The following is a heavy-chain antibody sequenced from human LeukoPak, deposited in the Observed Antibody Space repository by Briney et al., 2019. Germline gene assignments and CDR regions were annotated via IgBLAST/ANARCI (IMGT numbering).Heavy chain of an antibody. CDR2: IIPIFGTA. V-gene: IGHV1-69*13. J-gene: IGHJ4*02. Sequence: SVKVSCKASGGTFISYAISWVRQAPGQGLEWMGGIIPIFGTANYEQKFQGRVTITADESTSTAYMELSSLRSEDTAVYYCARVGDFWSGYYRPFDYWGQGTLVTVSS. CDR1: GGTFISYA. CDR3: ARVGDFWSGYYRPFDY. D-gene: IGHD3-3*01.